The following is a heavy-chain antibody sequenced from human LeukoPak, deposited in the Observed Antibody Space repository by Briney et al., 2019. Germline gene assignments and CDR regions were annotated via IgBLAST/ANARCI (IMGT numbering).Heavy chain of an antibody. D-gene: IGHD6-6*01. CDR1: GFTFSSHG. J-gene: IGHJ6*03. CDR2: ISGSGSST. Sequence: EPGGSLRLSCVASGFTFSSHGMNWVRQAPGKGLEWVSAISGSGSSTFYADSVKGRFTISRDNSKNTLYLQMNSLRVEDTAVYYCAENPRSGDSSSSIYYYYYYMDVWGKGTTVTVSS. CDR3: AENPRSGDSSSSIYYYYYYMDV. V-gene: IGHV3-23*01.